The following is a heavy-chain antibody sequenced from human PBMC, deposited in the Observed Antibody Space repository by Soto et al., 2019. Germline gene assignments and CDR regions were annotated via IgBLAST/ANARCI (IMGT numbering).Heavy chain of an antibody. D-gene: IGHD3-22*01. Sequence: GASVKVSCKASGYSFTRYSIHWVRQAPGQSLEWVGWTNAGNGDTKYSQKFQGRVTITRDTSASTAYMELSSLRSEDTSVYYCGRDSKWDDTSVGMDVWGQGTKVTVSS. CDR1: GYSFTRYS. CDR2: TNAGNGDT. V-gene: IGHV1-3*01. CDR3: GRDSKWDDTSVGMDV. J-gene: IGHJ6*02.